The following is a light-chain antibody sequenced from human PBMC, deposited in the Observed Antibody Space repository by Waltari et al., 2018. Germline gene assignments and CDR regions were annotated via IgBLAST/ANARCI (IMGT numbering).Light chain of an antibody. V-gene: IGKV3D-15*01. CDR2: GAS. Sequence: VSPGDRATLSCRASQSISNNLAWYQQKPGQAPRLLIYGASTRATGIPARFSGNRSGTEFTLTISSLQSEDFAVYYCQQYNNWPPLFTFGPGTKVDMK. CDR3: QQYNNWPPLFT. CDR1: QSISNN. J-gene: IGKJ3*01.